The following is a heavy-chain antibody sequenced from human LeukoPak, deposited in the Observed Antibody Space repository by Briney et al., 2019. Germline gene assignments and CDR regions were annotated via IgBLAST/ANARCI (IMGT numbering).Heavy chain of an antibody. Sequence: GGSLRLSCAASGFTFSSYAMHWVRQAPGKGLEYVSAISSNGGSTYYVNSVKGRFTISRDNSKNTLYLQMGSLRAEDMAVYYCARGYDSSGYYYVDYWGQGTLVTVSS. V-gene: IGHV3-64*01. CDR1: GFTFSSYA. CDR2: ISSNGGST. D-gene: IGHD3-22*01. CDR3: ARGYDSSGYYYVDY. J-gene: IGHJ4*02.